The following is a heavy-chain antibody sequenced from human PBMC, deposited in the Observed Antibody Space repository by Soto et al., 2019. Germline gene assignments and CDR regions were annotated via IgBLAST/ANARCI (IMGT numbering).Heavy chain of an antibody. CDR1: GYTLSNYD. Sequence: QVQLVQSGAEVKEPGASVKVSCKASGYTLSNYDLNWVRQATGQGLEWMGLMNPNSGNPGYAQKFRGRVTMTRDTSVSTAYMELTMLSSEDTAVYYCARGRPLGLCSSTNCYACDYWGQGTLLTVPS. V-gene: IGHV1-8*01. CDR3: ARGRPLGLCSSTNCYACDY. CDR2: MNPNSGNP. D-gene: IGHD2-2*01. J-gene: IGHJ4*02.